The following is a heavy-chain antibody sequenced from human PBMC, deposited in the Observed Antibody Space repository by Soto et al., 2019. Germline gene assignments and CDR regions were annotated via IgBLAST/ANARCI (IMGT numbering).Heavy chain of an antibody. CDR3: AKDNNCGSGSHSGY. CDR1: GFTFTSYA. CDR2: ISCSDGGT. D-gene: IGHD3-10*01. J-gene: IGHJ4*02. V-gene: IGHV3-23*01. Sequence: GGSLRLSCAASGFTFTSYAMSWVRQAPGKGLEWVSVISCSDGGTYYADSVKGRFTISRDNSKNTLYLQMNSLRAEDTAVYYCAKDNNCGSGSHSGYWGQGTPAPVYS.